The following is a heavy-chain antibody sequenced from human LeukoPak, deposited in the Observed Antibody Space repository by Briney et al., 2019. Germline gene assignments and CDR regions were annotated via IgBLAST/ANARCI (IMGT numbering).Heavy chain of an antibody. CDR1: GGSISSYY. CDR2: IYYSGST. V-gene: IGHV4-59*01. CDR3: ARVSARRNAFDI. J-gene: IGHJ3*02. Sequence: SETLSLTCTVSGGSISSYYWSWIRQPPGKGLEWIGYIYYSGSTNYNPSLKSRVTISVDTSKNQFSLKLSSVTAADTAVYYCARVSARRNAFDIWGQGTMVTVSS. D-gene: IGHD1-14*01.